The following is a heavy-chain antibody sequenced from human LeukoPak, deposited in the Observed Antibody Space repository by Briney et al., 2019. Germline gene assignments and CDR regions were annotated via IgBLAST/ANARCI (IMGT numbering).Heavy chain of an antibody. D-gene: IGHD6-19*01. CDR2: LSYCGNT. Sequence: SETVSPTCTFCDGSIINSGYYWSWTRQPPGEGLLRMGSLSYCGNTYYNPPLKNRDTISGDTSKSQFSLKLRSVTAAGTAMYYCARRSTVIWKASGWLNAFDIWEEGTTVTVSS. V-gene: IGHV4-39*01. J-gene: IGHJ3*02. CDR1: DGSIINSGYY. CDR3: ARRSTVIWKASGWLNAFDI.